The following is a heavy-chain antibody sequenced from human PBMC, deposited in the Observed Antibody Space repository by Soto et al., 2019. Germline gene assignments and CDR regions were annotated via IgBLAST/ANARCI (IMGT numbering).Heavy chain of an antibody. Sequence: SETLSLTCIVSGGSVSSGSHYWGWVRQPPGKGPEWIGSIYYSGTTYYNPSLKSRVNIPVDASKNQFSLKLSSVIAADTAVYYCARHGRSASYYNHFDYWGQGTLVTVSS. CDR1: GGSVSSGSHY. CDR3: ARHGRSASYYNHFDY. D-gene: IGHD3-10*01. V-gene: IGHV4-39*01. CDR2: IYYSGTT. J-gene: IGHJ4*02.